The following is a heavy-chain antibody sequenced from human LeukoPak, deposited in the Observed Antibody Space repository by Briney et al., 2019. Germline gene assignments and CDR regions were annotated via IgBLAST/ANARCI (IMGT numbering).Heavy chain of an antibody. CDR3: AKDNRAAAGGDAFDI. Sequence: PGGSLRLSCAASGFTFSSYGMHWVRQAPGKGLEWVAVISYDGSNKYYADSVKGRFTISRDNSKNTLYLQMNSLRAEDTAVYYCAKDNRAAAGGDAFDIWGQGTMVTVSS. CDR1: GFTFSSYG. D-gene: IGHD6-13*01. CDR2: ISYDGSNK. V-gene: IGHV3-30*18. J-gene: IGHJ3*02.